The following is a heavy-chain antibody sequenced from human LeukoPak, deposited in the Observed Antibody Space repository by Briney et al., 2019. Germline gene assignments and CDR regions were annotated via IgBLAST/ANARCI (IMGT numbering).Heavy chain of an antibody. Sequence: GGSLRLSCAASGFTFSSYAMSWVRQAPGKGLEWVSAISGSGGSTYYADSVKGRFTISRDNSKNTLYLQMNSLRAEDTAVYYCAEHPSSWYKLSNWFDPWGQGTLVTVSS. D-gene: IGHD6-13*01. CDR2: ISGSGGST. CDR3: AEHPSSWYKLSNWFDP. CDR1: GFTFSSYA. V-gene: IGHV3-23*01. J-gene: IGHJ5*02.